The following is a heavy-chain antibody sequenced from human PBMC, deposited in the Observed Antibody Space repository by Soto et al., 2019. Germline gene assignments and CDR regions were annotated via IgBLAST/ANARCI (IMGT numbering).Heavy chain of an antibody. CDR2: IWYDGNTK. V-gene: IGHV3-33*01. CDR1: GFTFNTYG. J-gene: IGHJ6*02. Sequence: QIQLVESGGGVVQPGRSLRLSCAASGFTFNTYGFNWVRQARGKGLEWVAVIWYDGNTKYYADSVKGRFTISRDNLKNTLYLQMNSLTAEDTAVYYCARPLVAPVAGPYYYGMDVWGQGTTVTVSS. CDR3: ARPLVAPVAGPYYYGMDV. D-gene: IGHD6-19*01.